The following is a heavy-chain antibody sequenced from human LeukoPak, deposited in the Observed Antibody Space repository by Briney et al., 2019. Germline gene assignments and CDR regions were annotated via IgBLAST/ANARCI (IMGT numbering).Heavy chain of an antibody. Sequence: PSETLSLTCTVSGGSTSSYYWSWIRQPPGKGLEWIGYIYTSGSTNYNPSLKSRVTISVDTSKNQFSLKLSSVTAADTAVYYCARHGGYYSDYFDYWGQGTLVTVSS. CDR2: IYTSGST. CDR1: GGSTSSYY. V-gene: IGHV4-4*09. CDR3: ARHGGYYSDYFDY. J-gene: IGHJ4*02. D-gene: IGHD3-22*01.